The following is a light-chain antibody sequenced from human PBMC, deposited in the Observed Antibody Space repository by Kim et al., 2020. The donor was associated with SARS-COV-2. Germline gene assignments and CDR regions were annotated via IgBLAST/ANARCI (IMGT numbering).Light chain of an antibody. CDR2: DAS. CDR3: QQYDDLPYT. J-gene: IGKJ2*01. V-gene: IGKV1-33*01. CDR1: QDISTH. Sequence: SASVGDRVTITGQAGQDISTHLSWFQLKPGKAPKLLIYDASHLETGVPSRFSGSGSGTDYTFTISSLRPEDIATYYCQQYDDLPYTFGQGTKLEI.